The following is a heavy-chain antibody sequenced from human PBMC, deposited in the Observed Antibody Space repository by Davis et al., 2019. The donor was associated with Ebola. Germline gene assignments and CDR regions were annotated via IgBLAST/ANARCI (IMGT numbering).Heavy chain of an antibody. V-gene: IGHV3-30-3*01. CDR1: GFTFSSYA. CDR2: ISYDGSNK. CDR3: ARAGGLWSPHYGMDV. D-gene: IGHD3-10*01. J-gene: IGHJ6*02. Sequence: PGGSLRLSCAASGFTFSSYAMHWVRQAPGKGLEWVAVISYDGSNKYYADSVKGRFTISRDNSKNTLYLQMNSLRAEDTAVYYCARAGGLWSPHYGMDVWGQGTTVTVSS.